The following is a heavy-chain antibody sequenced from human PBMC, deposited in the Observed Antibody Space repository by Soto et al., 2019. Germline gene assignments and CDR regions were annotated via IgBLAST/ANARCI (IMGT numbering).Heavy chain of an antibody. CDR2: IWYDGSNK. J-gene: IGHJ6*02. CDR3: ARKHSSRILDV. V-gene: IGHV3-33*01. Sequence: GGSLRLSCAASGFTFSNYGMHWVRQAPGKGLEWVAVIWYDGSNKYYVDSVKGRFTISRDNSKNTMYLQMNSLRAEDTAVYYCARKHSSRILDVWGQGTTVTVSS. CDR1: GFTFSNYG. D-gene: IGHD6-13*01.